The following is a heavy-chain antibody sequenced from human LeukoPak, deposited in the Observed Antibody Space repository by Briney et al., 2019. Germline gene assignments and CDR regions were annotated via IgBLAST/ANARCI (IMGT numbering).Heavy chain of an antibody. J-gene: IGHJ4*02. Sequence: ASVKVSCKASGYTFTSYAMHWVRQAPGQRLEWMGWINAGNGNTKYSQEFQGRVTITRDTSASTAYMELSSLRSEDMAVYYCARDRSRAVAGKGEMEYWGQGTLVTVSS. D-gene: IGHD6-19*01. CDR1: GYTFTSYA. CDR2: INAGNGNT. V-gene: IGHV1-3*03. CDR3: ARDRSRAVAGKGEMEY.